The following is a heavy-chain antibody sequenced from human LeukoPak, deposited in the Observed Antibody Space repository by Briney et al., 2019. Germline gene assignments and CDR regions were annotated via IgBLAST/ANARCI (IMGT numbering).Heavy chain of an antibody. D-gene: IGHD3-22*01. V-gene: IGHV3-43*01. J-gene: IGHJ3*02. CDR2: ISMDGVNT. CDR3: ARDHHRRHYDSQARDTFDI. Sequence: GGSLRLSCAASGFTFDYYTMYWVRQGPEKGLEWVSLISMDGVNTFYADSVKGRFTISRDNNKNSLYLQMNSLRAEDTAVYYCARDHHRRHYDSQARDTFDIWGQGTMVTVSS. CDR1: GFTFDYYT.